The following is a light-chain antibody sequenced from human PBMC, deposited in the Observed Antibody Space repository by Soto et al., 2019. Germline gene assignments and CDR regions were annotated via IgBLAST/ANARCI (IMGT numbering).Light chain of an antibody. CDR1: STDVGAYHS. CDR3: SSFTDTGTVM. J-gene: IGLJ3*02. V-gene: IGLV2-14*03. Sequence: QSVLTQPASVSGSPGQSFNIPCTGSSTDVGAYHSVSWYQQHPGKAPKLIIFDVSNRPSGVSNRFSGSKSGNTASLTISGLQAEDEADYYCSSFTDTGTVMFGGGTKLTVL. CDR2: DVS.